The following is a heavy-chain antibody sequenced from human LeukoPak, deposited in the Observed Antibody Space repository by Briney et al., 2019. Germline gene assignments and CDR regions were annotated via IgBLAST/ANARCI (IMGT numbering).Heavy chain of an antibody. CDR1: GDSISSNY. D-gene: IGHD6-19*01. CDR3: ARAVAGTGSYYFDY. Sequence: SETLSLTCTVSGDSISSNYWSWIRQPAGKELEWIGRIYTTGSTNYNPSLRSRVSMSVDTSKNQFSLNLSSVTAADTAVYYCARAVAGTGSYYFDYWGQGTLVTVSS. J-gene: IGHJ4*02. V-gene: IGHV4-4*07. CDR2: IYTTGST.